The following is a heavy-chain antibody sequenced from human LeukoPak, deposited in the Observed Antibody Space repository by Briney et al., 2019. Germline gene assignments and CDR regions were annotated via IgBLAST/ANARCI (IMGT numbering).Heavy chain of an antibody. Sequence: PSETLSLTCTVSGGSLSSYYWSWIRQPAARGLEWIGRIYTTGRTNYNASLKSRVIMSVDTSNNQYALKLSSVTAADTAVYYCARDLPSYYYDSGNMFDTWGQGILVTVSS. CDR1: GGSLSSYY. CDR3: ARDLPSYYYDSGNMFDT. J-gene: IGHJ5*02. D-gene: IGHD3-10*01. V-gene: IGHV4-4*07. CDR2: IYTTGRT.